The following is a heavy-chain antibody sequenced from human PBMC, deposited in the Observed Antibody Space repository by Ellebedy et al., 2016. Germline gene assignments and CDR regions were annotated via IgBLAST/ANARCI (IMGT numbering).Heavy chain of an antibody. J-gene: IGHJ4*02. CDR3: YYGHYSGS. CDR1: GFSFSNYF. CDR2: ISGGGDIT. Sequence: GESLKISXATSGFSFSNYFMTWIRRAPGGGLEWVSTISGGGDITVSADSVKGRFTISRDNSRNTLYLQMNSLRAEDTAVYYCYYGHYSGSWGQGTLVTVSS. V-gene: IGHV3-23*01. D-gene: IGHD4-17*01.